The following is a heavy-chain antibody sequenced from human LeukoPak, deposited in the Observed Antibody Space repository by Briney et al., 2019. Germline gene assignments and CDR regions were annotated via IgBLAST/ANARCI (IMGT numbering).Heavy chain of an antibody. CDR3: AREPRPYIVVVPAAIPAGFDY. D-gene: IGHD2-2*01. V-gene: IGHV6-1*01. J-gene: IGHJ4*02. CDR1: GDSVSSNSAA. CDR2: TYYRSKWYN. Sequence: SQTLSLTCAISGDSVSSNSAAWNWIRQSPSRGLEWLGRTYYRSKWYNDYAVSVKSRITINPDTSKNQFSLQLNYVTPEDTAVYYCAREPRPYIVVVPAAIPAGFDYWGQGTLVTVSS.